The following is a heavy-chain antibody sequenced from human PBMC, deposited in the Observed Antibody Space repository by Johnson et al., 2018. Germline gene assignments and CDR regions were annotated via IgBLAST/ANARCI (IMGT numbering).Heavy chain of an antibody. V-gene: IGHV3-30*04. CDR3: SRDAGDAFDI. CDR1: GFTFRNYA. J-gene: IGHJ3*02. CDR2: ISYDGRNK. Sequence: QVQLVESGGGVVQPGRSLRLSCAASGFTFRNYAIHWVRQAPGKGLEWVAVISYDGRNKYYADSVKGRFTISRDNSENTLDLQMNSLRNEDTAVDYCSRDAGDAFDIWGQGTMVTGSS.